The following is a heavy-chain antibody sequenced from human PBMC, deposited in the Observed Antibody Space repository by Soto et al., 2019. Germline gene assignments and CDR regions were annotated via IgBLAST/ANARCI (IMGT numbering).Heavy chain of an antibody. CDR3: ARVTIAVAGTAGYFDL. CDR1: GFTFSSYA. J-gene: IGHJ2*01. D-gene: IGHD6-19*01. V-gene: IGHV3-30-3*01. Sequence: QVQLVESGGGVVQHGRSLRLSCAASGFTFSSYAMHWVRHAPGKGLEWVAVISYDGSNKYYADSVKGRFTISRDNSKNTLYLQMNSLRAEDTALYYCARVTIAVAGTAGYFDLWGRGTLVTVSS. CDR2: ISYDGSNK.